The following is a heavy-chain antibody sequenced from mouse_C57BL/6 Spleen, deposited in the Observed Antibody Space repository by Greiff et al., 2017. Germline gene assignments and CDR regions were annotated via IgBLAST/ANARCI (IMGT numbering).Heavy chain of an antibody. Sequence: VQLQESGAELVKPGASVKLSCTASGYNIKDYYMHWVKQRPEQGLEWIGKIDPEDGETQYAPKFQGKATLTVDKSSNTAYLQLSSLTSEDTAVYCRDALFSYDSGDYYAMDYWGQGTSGTVSS. CDR2: IDPEDGET. D-gene: IGHD1-1*01. J-gene: IGHJ4*01. CDR1: GYNIKDYY. CDR3: DALFSYDSGDYYAMDY. V-gene: IGHV14-2*01.